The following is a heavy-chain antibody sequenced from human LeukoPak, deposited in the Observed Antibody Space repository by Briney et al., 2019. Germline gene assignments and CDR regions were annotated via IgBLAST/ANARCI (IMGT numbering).Heavy chain of an antibody. CDR2: ISSSGTTI. CDR3: ARDSGRGWFDP. V-gene: IGHV3-11*01. Sequence: GGSLRLSCAASGFTVSSNYMSWVRQAPGKGLEWVSYISSSGTTIYYADSVKGRFSISRDNAKNSLYLQLNSLRAEDTAVYYCARDSGRGWFDPWGQGTLVTVSS. J-gene: IGHJ5*02. CDR1: GFTVSSNY.